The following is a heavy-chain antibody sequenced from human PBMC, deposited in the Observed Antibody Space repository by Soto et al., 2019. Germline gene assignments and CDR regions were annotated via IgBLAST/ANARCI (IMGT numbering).Heavy chain of an antibody. CDR2: ISGYNGNT. D-gene: IGHD3-9*01. V-gene: IGHV1-18*01. CDR3: ARDYYDILTGSV. Sequence: ASVKVSCKASGYTFTSYGISWVRQAPGQGLEWMGWISGYNGNTNYAQKLQGRVTMTTDTSTSTAYMELRSLRSDDTAVYYCARDYYDILTGSVWGQGTLVTVSS. J-gene: IGHJ4*02. CDR1: GYTFTSYG.